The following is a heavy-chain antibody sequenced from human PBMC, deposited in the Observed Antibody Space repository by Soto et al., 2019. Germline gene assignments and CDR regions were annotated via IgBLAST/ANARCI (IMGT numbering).Heavy chain of an antibody. J-gene: IGHJ6*02. V-gene: IGHV4-4*07. CDR3: ARVFSGMDV. CDR1: GGSISGFY. CDR2: IYASGTT. Sequence: PSETLSLTCTVSGGSISGFYWSWIRQPAGRGREWIGLIYASGTTNYNPSLKSRVTRSLDSSNSQFSLNLSSVTAADSAVYYCARVFSGMDVWGQGTTVTDSS.